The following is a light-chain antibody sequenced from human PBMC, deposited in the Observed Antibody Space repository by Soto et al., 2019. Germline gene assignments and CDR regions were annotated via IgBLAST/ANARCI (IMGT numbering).Light chain of an antibody. CDR3: SSYTSSSTPYV. CDR2: DVS. Sequence: QSVLTQPASVSGSPGQSITISCTGTSSDVGGYNYVSWYQQHPGKAPKLMIYDVSNRPSGVSNRFSGSKSGNTASLTISWFQAEDEADYYCSSYTSSSTPYVFGTGTKV. V-gene: IGLV2-14*01. J-gene: IGLJ1*01. CDR1: SSDVGGYNY.